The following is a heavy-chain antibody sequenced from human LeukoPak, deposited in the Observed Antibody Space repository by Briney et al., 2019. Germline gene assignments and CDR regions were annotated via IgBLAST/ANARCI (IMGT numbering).Heavy chain of an antibody. CDR2: IYPGDSDT. V-gene: IGHV5-51*01. D-gene: IGHD2-2*01. CDR3: ARSAGVRVPAAIDGYYYYMDV. Sequence: GESLKISCKGSGYSFTSYWIGWVRQMPGKGLEWMGIIYPGDSDTRYSPSFQGQVTISADKSISTAYLQWSSLKASDTAMYYCARSAGVRVPAAIDGYYYYMDVWGKGTTVTVSS. J-gene: IGHJ6*03. CDR1: GYSFTSYW.